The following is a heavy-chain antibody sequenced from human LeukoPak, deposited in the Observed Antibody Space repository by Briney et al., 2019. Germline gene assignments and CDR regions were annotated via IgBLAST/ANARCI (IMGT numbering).Heavy chain of an antibody. CDR1: GGTFSSYA. Sequence: ASAKVSCKASGGTFSSYAISWVRQAPGQGLEWMGRIIPIFGTANYAQKFQGRVTITTDESTSTAYMELSSLRSEDTAVYYCARVGSLSIFDAFDIWGQGTMVTVSS. CDR3: ARVGSLSIFDAFDI. J-gene: IGHJ3*02. D-gene: IGHD3-9*01. V-gene: IGHV1-69*05. CDR2: IIPIFGTA.